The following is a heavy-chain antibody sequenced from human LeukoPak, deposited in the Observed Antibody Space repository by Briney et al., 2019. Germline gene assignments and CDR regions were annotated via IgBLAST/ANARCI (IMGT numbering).Heavy chain of an antibody. J-gene: IGHJ4*02. CDR2: ISYDGSNK. Sequence: GGSLRLSCAASGFTFSSYAMHWVRQAPGKGLEWVAVISYDGSNKYYADSVKGRFTISRDNSKNTLYLQMNSLRAEDTAVYYCAKDLHRSGTFDYWGQGALVTVSS. D-gene: IGHD3-10*01. CDR1: GFTFSSYA. V-gene: IGHV3-30-3*01. CDR3: AKDLHRSGTFDY.